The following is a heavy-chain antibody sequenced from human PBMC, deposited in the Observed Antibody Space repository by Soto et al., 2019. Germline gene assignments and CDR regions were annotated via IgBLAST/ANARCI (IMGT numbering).Heavy chain of an antibody. Sequence: SLRLSCAASGFTFSSYAMHWVRQAPGKGLEWVAVISYDGSNKYYADSVKGRFTISRDNSKNTLYLQMNSLRAEDTAVYYCARVRVPYYYDSSGYYSWGQGTLVTVSS. D-gene: IGHD3-22*01. V-gene: IGHV3-30-3*01. CDR3: ARVRVPYYYDSSGYYS. J-gene: IGHJ4*02. CDR1: GFTFSSYA. CDR2: ISYDGSNK.